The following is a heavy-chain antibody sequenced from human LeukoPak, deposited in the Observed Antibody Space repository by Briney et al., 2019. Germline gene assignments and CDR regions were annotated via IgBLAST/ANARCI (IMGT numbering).Heavy chain of an antibody. Sequence: ASVKVSCKAAGYTFTGYYMFWVRQAPGQGLEWMGRINPNSGGTNYAQKFQGRVTMTRDTSISTAYMELSGLRSDDTAVYYCARGYCSGGSCYSVENWFDPWGQGTLVTVSP. CDR2: INPNSGGT. CDR3: ARGYCSGGSCYSVENWFDP. V-gene: IGHV1-2*06. CDR1: GYTFTGYY. D-gene: IGHD2-15*01. J-gene: IGHJ5*02.